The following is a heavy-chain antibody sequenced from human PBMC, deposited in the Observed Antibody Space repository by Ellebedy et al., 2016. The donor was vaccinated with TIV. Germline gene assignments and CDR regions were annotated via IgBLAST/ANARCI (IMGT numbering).Heavy chain of an antibody. CDR3: ARDLAMNDAFDI. D-gene: IGHD2-2*01. Sequence: GESLKISXAASGFTFSSYAMSWVRQAPGKGLEWVSAISGSGGSTYYADSVKGRFTISRDNSKNTLYLQMNSLRAEDTAVYYCARDLAMNDAFDIWGQGTMVTVSS. CDR2: ISGSGGST. J-gene: IGHJ3*02. V-gene: IGHV3-23*01. CDR1: GFTFSSYA.